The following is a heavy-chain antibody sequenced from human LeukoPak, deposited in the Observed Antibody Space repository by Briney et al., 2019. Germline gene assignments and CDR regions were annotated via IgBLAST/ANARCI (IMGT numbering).Heavy chain of an antibody. CDR3: ARVRGHRRSRRGPRE. Sequence: KPSKTLSLTCAVYGGSFSGYYWSWIRQPPGKGLEWIGEINHSGSTNYNPSLKSRVTISVDTSKNQFSLKLSSVTAADTAVYYCARVRGHRRSRRGPREWGQGTLGPRLL. V-gene: IGHV4-34*01. D-gene: IGHD3-10*01. J-gene: IGHJ4*02. CDR2: INHSGST. CDR1: GGSFSGYY.